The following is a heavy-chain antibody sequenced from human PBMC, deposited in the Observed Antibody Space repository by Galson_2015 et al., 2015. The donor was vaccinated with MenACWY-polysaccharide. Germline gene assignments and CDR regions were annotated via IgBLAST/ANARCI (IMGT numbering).Heavy chain of an antibody. CDR2: MSFDGTNK. J-gene: IGHJ6*02. CDR3: ASSPNWERNFYGMEV. D-gene: IGHD1-1*01. CDR1: GFTFSGYA. V-gene: IGHV3-30-3*01. Sequence: SLRLSCAASGFTFSGYAMHWVRQVPGKGLEWVAVMSFDGTNKNYAGSVKGRFTISRDNSQNTLYLQMNGLRREDTAVYYCASSPNWERNFYGMEVWGQGTTVTVSS.